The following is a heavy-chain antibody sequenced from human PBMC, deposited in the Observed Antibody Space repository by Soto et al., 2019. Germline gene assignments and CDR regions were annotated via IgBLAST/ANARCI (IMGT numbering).Heavy chain of an antibody. CDR3: ARAYSSTWYEEGY. CDR1: GYTFTGYD. J-gene: IGHJ4*02. CDR2: MNPNSGNT. Sequence: QVQLVQSGAEVKKPGASVKVSCKASGYTFTGYDINWVRQAAGQGLEWMGWMNPNSGNTGYAQKFQGRVTMTRNTSISTAYMEVSSRRSEDTAVYYCARAYSSTWYEEGYWGQGTLVTVSS. D-gene: IGHD6-13*01. V-gene: IGHV1-8*01.